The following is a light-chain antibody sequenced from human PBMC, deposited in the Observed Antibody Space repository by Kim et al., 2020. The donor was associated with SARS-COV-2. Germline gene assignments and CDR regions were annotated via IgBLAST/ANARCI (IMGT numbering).Light chain of an antibody. Sequence: GECVSISCAVSHSHIGSNPVKWNQHLPGKAPQLLIFSNTLRPSGVPDRISGSKSGTSASLAISGLQSEDEADYYCASWDDRLNVYAFGTGTKVTVL. CDR3: ASWDDRLNVYA. CDR1: HSHIGSNP. V-gene: IGLV1-44*01. J-gene: IGLJ1*01. CDR2: SNT.